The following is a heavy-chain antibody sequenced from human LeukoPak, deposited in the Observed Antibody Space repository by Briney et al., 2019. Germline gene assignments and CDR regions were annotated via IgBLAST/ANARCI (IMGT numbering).Heavy chain of an antibody. CDR3: ARDSYCSGGSCYGGY. CDR2: ISAYNGNT. CDR1: GYTFTSYG. Sequence: ASVKVSCKASGYTFTSYGISWVRQAPGHGLEWMGWISAYNGNTNYAQKLQGRVTMTTDTSTSTAYMELRSLRSDDTAVYYCARDSYCSGGSCYGGYWGQGTLVTVSS. D-gene: IGHD2-15*01. V-gene: IGHV1-18*01. J-gene: IGHJ4*02.